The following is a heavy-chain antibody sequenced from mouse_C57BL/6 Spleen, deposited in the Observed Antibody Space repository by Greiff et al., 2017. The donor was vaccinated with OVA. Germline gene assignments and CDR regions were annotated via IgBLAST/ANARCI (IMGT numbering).Heavy chain of an antibody. CDR3: ARWGTTVVAPDY. D-gene: IGHD1-1*01. Sequence: LMESGAELARPGASVKLSCKASGYTFTSYGISWVKQRTGQGLEWIGEIYPRSGNTYYNEKFKGKATLTADKSSSTAYMELRSLTSEDSAVYFCARWGTTVVAPDYWGQGTTLTVSS. V-gene: IGHV1-81*01. CDR2: IYPRSGNT. J-gene: IGHJ2*01. CDR1: GYTFTSYG.